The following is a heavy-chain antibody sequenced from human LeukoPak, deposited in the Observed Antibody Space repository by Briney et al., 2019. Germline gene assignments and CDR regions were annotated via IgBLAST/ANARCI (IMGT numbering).Heavy chain of an antibody. CDR2: IIPIFGTA. CDR1: GRTFSSYA. V-gene: IGHV1-69*05. D-gene: IGHD2-15*01. Sequence: ASAKVSCKASGRTFSSYAISWVRQAPGQGLEWMGGIIPIFGTANYAQKFQGRVTITTDESTSTAYMELSSLRSEDTAVYYCARARRRVVAAHFDYWGQGTLVTVSS. J-gene: IGHJ4*02. CDR3: ARARRRVVAAHFDY.